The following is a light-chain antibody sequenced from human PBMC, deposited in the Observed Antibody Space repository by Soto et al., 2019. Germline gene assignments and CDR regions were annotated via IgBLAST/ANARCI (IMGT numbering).Light chain of an antibody. J-gene: IGKJ3*01. CDR3: QHYAGSFI. CDR2: NTS. Sequence: EIVLTQSPGTLSLSPGEGATVSCRASQSINSKSLVWYQRKFGQAPRLLIYNTSSRATGIPDRFSGSGSGTDFTLSISRLEPEDFAVYYCQHYAGSFIFGPGTKVDIK. CDR1: QSINSKS. V-gene: IGKV3-20*01.